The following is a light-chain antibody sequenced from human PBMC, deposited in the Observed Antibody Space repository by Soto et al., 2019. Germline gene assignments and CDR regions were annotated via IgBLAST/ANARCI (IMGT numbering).Light chain of an antibody. CDR3: SSYTSSSTRV. J-gene: IGLJ3*02. Sequence: QSALTQPASVSGSPGQSITISCTGTSSDVGGYNYVSWYQQHPGKAPKLMIYEVSNRPSGVSNRFSCSKSGNTASLTISWLQAEDEADYYCSSYTSSSTRVFGGGTKVTVL. CDR2: EVS. CDR1: SSDVGGYNY. V-gene: IGLV2-14*01.